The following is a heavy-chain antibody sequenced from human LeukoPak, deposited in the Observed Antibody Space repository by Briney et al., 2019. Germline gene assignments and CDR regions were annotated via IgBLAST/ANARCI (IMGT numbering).Heavy chain of an antibody. Sequence: GGSLRLSCAASGFTFSSYWMHWVRQAPGKGLVWVSRINTDGSSTRYADSVKGRVTISRDNAKNTLYLQMNSLRAEDTAVYYCARVVWGYSGYDNWGQGTLVTVSS. V-gene: IGHV3-74*01. J-gene: IGHJ4*02. CDR3: ARVVWGYSGYDN. D-gene: IGHD5-12*01. CDR2: INTDGSST. CDR1: GFTFSSYW.